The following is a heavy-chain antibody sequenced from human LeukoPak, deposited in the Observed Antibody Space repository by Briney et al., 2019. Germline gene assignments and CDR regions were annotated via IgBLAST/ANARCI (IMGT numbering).Heavy chain of an antibody. CDR3: ARAEVYYYGMDV. J-gene: IGHJ6*02. Sequence: SVKVSCKASGGTFSSYTISWVRQAPGQGLEWMGRIIPILGIANYAQKFQDRVTITADKSTSTAYMELSSLRSEDTAVYYCARAEVYYYGMDVWGQGTTVTVSS. CDR1: GGTFSSYT. V-gene: IGHV1-69*02. CDR2: IIPILGIA.